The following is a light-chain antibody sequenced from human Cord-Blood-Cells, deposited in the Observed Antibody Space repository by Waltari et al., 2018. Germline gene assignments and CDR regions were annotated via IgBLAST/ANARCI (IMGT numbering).Light chain of an antibody. CDR1: QSLLHSNGYNY. CDR2: LGS. J-gene: IGKJ1*01. V-gene: IGKV2-28*01. CDR3: MQALQTPRT. Sequence: SQSLLHSNGYNYLDWYLQKPGQSPQLLIYLGSNRASGVPDRFSGSGSGTDFTLKISRVEAEDVGVYYCMQALQTPRTFGQGTKVEIK.